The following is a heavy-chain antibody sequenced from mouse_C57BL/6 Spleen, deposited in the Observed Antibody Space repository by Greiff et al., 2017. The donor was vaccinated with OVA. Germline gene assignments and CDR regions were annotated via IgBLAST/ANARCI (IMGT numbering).Heavy chain of an antibody. J-gene: IGHJ3*01. CDR2: INYDGSST. CDR1: GFTFSDYY. Sequence: EVKVVESEGGLVQPGSSMKLSCTASGFTFSDYYMAWVRQVPEKGLEWVANINYDGSSTYYLDSLKSRFIISRDNAKNILYLQMSSLKSEDTATYYCARLRGSSWFAYWGQGTLVTVSA. V-gene: IGHV5-16*01. D-gene: IGHD1-1*01. CDR3: ARLRGSSWFAY.